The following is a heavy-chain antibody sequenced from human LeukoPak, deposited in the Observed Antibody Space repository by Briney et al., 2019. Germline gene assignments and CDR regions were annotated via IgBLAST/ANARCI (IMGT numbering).Heavy chain of an antibody. CDR1: GFTFSSYW. V-gene: IGHV3-7*01. D-gene: IGHD3-3*01. CDR3: AMLPWSGSYNWFDP. Sequence: PGGSLRLSCAASGFTFSSYWMSWVRQAPGKGLEWVANIKQDGSEKYYVDSVKGRFTISRDNAKNSLYLQMNSLRAEDTAVYYCAMLPWSGSYNWFDPWGQGTLVTVSS. CDR2: IKQDGSEK. J-gene: IGHJ5*02.